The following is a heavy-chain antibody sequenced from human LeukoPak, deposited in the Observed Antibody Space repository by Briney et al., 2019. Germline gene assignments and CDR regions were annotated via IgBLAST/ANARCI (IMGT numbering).Heavy chain of an antibody. CDR2: FSGGAGGT. CDR3: VKGASGSYYNWFDP. V-gene: IGHV3-23*01. D-gene: IGHD3-10*01. Sequence: PGGSLRLSCAASGFTFSNYAMSWVRQAPGKGLEWVSGFSGGAGGTYYADSVKGRFTISRDNSKNTLYLQMSSLRAEDTAVFYCVKGASGSYYNWFDPWGQGTLVTVSS. J-gene: IGHJ5*02. CDR1: GFTFSNYA.